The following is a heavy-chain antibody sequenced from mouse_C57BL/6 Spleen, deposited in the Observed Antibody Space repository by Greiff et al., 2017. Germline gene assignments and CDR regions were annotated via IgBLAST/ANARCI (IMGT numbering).Heavy chain of an antibody. Sequence: EVKLVESGGGLVQPGGSMKLSCAASGFTFSDAWMDWVRQSPEKGLEWVAEIRNKANNPATNYAGSVKGRFTISRDDSKSSVYLQMNSLRAEDTGIYDCTMGGSSWYYFDYWGQGTTLTVSS. CDR2: IRNKANNPAT. V-gene: IGHV6-6*01. CDR3: TMGGSSWYYFDY. D-gene: IGHD1-1*01. J-gene: IGHJ2*01. CDR1: GFTFSDAW.